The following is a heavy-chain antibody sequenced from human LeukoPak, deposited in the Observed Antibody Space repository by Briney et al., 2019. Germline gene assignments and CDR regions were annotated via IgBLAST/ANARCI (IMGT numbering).Heavy chain of an antibody. J-gene: IGHJ4*02. D-gene: IGHD3-3*01. Sequence: GGSLRLSCAASGFTFSSYGMHWVRQAPGKGLEWVTIIWYDGSNTYYADSVKGRFTVSRDNSKNTLYLQMNSLRAEDTAVYYCARDGSFWRGYPYYFDYWGQGTLVPVSS. V-gene: IGHV3-33*01. CDR2: IWYDGSNT. CDR1: GFTFSSYG. CDR3: ARDGSFWRGYPYYFDY.